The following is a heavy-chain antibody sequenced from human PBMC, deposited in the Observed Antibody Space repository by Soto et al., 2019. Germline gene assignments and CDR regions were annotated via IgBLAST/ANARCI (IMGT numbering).Heavy chain of an antibody. J-gene: IGHJ6*02. V-gene: IGHV3-21*01. CDR2: ISSSSSYI. CDR3: ARSISSLLMDV. Sequence: GGSLRLSCAASGFTFSSYSMNWVRQAPGKGLEWVSSISSSSSYIYYADSVKGRFTISRDNAKNSLYLQMNSLRAEDTAVYYCARSISSLLMDVWGQGTTVTVSS. D-gene: IGHD2-21*01. CDR1: GFTFSSYS.